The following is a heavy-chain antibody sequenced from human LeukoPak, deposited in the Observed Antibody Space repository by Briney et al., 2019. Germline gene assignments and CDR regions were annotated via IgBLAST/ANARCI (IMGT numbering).Heavy chain of an antibody. CDR1: GGSISTGGYY. Sequence: SETLSLTCTVSGGSISTGGYYWSWIRQHPGKGLEWFGSIYYSGSTYYNPSLKSRVTISVDTSKNQFSLKLSSVTAADTAVYYCARASLLIYSFDYWGQGTLVTVSS. V-gene: IGHV4-31*03. J-gene: IGHJ4*02. D-gene: IGHD2/OR15-2a*01. CDR3: ARASLLIYSFDY. CDR2: IYYSGST.